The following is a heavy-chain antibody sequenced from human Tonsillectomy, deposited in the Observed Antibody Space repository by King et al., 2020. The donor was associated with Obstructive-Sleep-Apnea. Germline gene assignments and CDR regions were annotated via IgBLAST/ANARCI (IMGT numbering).Heavy chain of an antibody. V-gene: IGHV4-59*08. D-gene: IGHD3-22*01. CDR3: ARRIVNYYDSSGYYPADAFHI. J-gene: IGHJ3*02. CDR1: GGSISSYY. Sequence: VQLQESGPGLVKPSETLSLTCTVSGGSISSYYWSWIRQPPGKGLEWIGYIYYSGSTNYNPSLKSRVTISVDTSKNQFSLKLSSVTAADTAVYYCARRIVNYYDSSGYYPADAFHIWGQGTMVTVSS. CDR2: IYYSGST.